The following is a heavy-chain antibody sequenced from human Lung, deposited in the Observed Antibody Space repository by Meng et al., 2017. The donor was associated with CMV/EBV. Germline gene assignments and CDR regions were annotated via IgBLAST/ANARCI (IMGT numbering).Heavy chain of an antibody. CDR2: ISSDGSSTR. Sequence: GESLKISCAAPGFTFSTYWMHWVRQVPGKGLVWVSRISSDGSSTRSYADSVKGRFTISRDNAKNTLYLQMNSLRAEDTAVYYCVRGAMCSSTSCYKFYYYGMDVWXQGNXVTVDS. CDR1: GFTFSTYW. V-gene: IGHV3-74*01. J-gene: IGHJ6*01. D-gene: IGHD2-2*02. CDR3: VRGAMCSSTSCYKFYYYGMDV.